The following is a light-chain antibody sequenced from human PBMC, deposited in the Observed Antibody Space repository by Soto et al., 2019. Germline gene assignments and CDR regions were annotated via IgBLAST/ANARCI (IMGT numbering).Light chain of an antibody. V-gene: IGKV1-39*01. J-gene: IGKJ5*01. Sequence: DIQMTQSPSSLSASVGDRVPITCRASQSISSYLNWYHQKPGKAPKLLIYAASSLQSGVPSRFSGSGSGTDFTLTISSLQPEDFATYYCQQSYSTTITVGQGTRLEIK. CDR3: QQSYSTTIT. CDR1: QSISSY. CDR2: AAS.